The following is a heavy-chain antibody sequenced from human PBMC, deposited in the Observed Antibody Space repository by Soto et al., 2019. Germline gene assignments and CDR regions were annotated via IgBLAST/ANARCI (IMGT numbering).Heavy chain of an antibody. Sequence: SVKVSCKASGGTFSSYAISWVRQAPGQGLEWMGGIIPIFGTANYAQKFQGRVTITADESTSTAYMELSSLRSEDRAVYYCARPPHYYFGSGPRGRDAGGQGTA. CDR3: ARPPHYYFGSGPRGRDA. CDR1: GGTFSSYA. D-gene: IGHD3-3*01. CDR2: IIPIFGTA. J-gene: IGHJ6*02. V-gene: IGHV1-69*13.